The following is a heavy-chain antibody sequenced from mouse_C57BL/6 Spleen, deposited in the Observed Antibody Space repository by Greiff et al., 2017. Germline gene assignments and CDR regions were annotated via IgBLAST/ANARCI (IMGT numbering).Heavy chain of an antibody. CDR2: ISSGSSTI. CDR3: ARREYGNYVYAMDY. D-gene: IGHD2-10*02. Sequence: EVQRVESGGGLVKPGGSLKLSCAASGFTFSDYGMHWVRQAPEKGLEWVAYISSGSSTIYYADTVKGRFTISRDNAKNTLFLQMTSLRSEDTAMYYCARREYGNYVYAMDYWGQGTSVTVSS. J-gene: IGHJ4*01. CDR1: GFTFSDYG. V-gene: IGHV5-17*01.